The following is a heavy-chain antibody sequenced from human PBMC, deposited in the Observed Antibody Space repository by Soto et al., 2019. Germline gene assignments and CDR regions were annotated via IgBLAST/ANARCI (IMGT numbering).Heavy chain of an antibody. Sequence: QVQLVQSGAEVKKPGSSVKVSCKASGGTFSSYAISWVRQAPGQGLEWMGGIIPIFGTANYAQKFQGRVTITADESTSTAYRELSSLRSEDTAVYYCAREGLGGLVPAAERFDYWGQGTLVTVSS. CDR1: GGTFSSYA. D-gene: IGHD2-2*01. CDR3: AREGLGGLVPAAERFDY. J-gene: IGHJ4*02. V-gene: IGHV1-69*12. CDR2: IIPIFGTA.